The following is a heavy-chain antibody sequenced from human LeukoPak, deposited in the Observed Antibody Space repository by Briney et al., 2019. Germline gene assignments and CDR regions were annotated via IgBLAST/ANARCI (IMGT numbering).Heavy chain of an antibody. CDR2: ISSSGSTI. J-gene: IGHJ3*02. D-gene: IGHD4-23*01. CDR1: GFTFSNYA. CDR3: ARAAYGGRDAFDI. Sequence: GGSLRLSCAGSGFTFSNYAMSWVRQAPGKGLEWVSYISSSGSTIYYADSVKGRFTISRDNAKNSLYLQMNSLRAEDTAVYYCARAAYGGRDAFDIWGQGTMVTVSS. V-gene: IGHV3-11*04.